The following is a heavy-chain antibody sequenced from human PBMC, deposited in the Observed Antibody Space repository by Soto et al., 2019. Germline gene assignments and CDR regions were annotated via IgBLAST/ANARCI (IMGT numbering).Heavy chain of an antibody. CDR3: ARYYYDSSGYFDY. CDR2: IYHSGST. J-gene: IGHJ4*02. D-gene: IGHD3-22*01. Sequence: SETLSLTCAVSGGSISSGGYSWSWIRQPPGKGLEWIGYIYHSGSTYYNPSLKSRVTISVDRSKNQFSLKLSSVTAEDTAVYYCARYYYDSSGYFDYWGQGTLVTVSS. CDR1: GGSISSGGYS. V-gene: IGHV4-30-2*01.